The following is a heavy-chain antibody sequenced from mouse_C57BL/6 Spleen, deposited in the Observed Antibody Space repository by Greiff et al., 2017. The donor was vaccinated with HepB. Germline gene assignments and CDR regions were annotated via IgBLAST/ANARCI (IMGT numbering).Heavy chain of an antibody. V-gene: IGHV5-17*01. CDR1: GFTFSDYG. D-gene: IGHD1-1*01. CDR3: ARGLYGSSRFPYFDY. Sequence: EVMLVESGGGLVKPGGSLKLSCAASGFTFSDYGMHWVRQAPEKGLEWVAYISSGSGTIYYADTVKGRFTISRDNAKNTLFLQMTSLRSEDTAMYYCARGLYGSSRFPYFDYWGQGTTLTVSS. J-gene: IGHJ2*01. CDR2: ISSGSGTI.